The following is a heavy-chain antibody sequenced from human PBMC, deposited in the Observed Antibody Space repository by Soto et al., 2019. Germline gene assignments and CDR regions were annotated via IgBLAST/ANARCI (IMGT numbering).Heavy chain of an antibody. CDR1: GGSISSGGYS. CDR2: IYHSGNA. V-gene: IGHV4-30-2*01. D-gene: IGHD3-22*01. J-gene: IGHJ5*02. CDR3: ARCCYYDSSGYYYPNWFDP. Sequence: SETLSLTCAVSGGSISSGGYSWSWVRQPPGKGLEWIGYIYHSGNAYYNPSLKSRVTISVGRSKNQFSLKLSSVTAADTAVYYCARCCYYDSSGYYYPNWFDPWGQGTLFTVSS.